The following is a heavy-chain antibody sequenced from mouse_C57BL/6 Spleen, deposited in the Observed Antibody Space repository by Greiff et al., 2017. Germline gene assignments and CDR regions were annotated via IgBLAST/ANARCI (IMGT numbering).Heavy chain of an antibody. D-gene: IGHD2-4*01. CDR1: GYTFTSYG. J-gene: IGHJ4*01. Sequence: VQLQQSGAELARPGASVKLSCKASGYTFTSYGIRWVKQRTGQGLEWIGEIYPRSGNTYYNEKFKGKATLTAAKSSSTAYMELRSLTSEDSAVYFCARYMDDYGVGAMGDWGQGTSVTVSS. V-gene: IGHV1-81*01. CDR2: IYPRSGNT. CDR3: ARYMDDYGVGAMGD.